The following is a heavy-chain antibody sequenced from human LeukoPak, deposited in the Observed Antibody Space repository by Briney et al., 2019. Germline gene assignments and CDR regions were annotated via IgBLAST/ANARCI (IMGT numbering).Heavy chain of an antibody. CDR3: ARGSSGSPYYYYYYMDV. J-gene: IGHJ6*03. CDR2: ISAYNGNT. V-gene: IGHV1-18*01. D-gene: IGHD3-3*01. CDR1: GYTFTSYG. Sequence: GASVKVSCKASGYTFTSYGISWVRQAPGQGLEWMGWISAYNGNTNYAQKLQGRVTMTTDTFTSTAYMELRSLRSDDTAVYYCARGSSGSPYYYYYYMDVWGKGTTVTVSS.